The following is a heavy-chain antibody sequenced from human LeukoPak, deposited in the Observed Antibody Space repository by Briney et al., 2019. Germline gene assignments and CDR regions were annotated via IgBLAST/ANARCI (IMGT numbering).Heavy chain of an antibody. CDR1: GGSISSSNW. V-gene: IGHV4-4*02. CDR2: IYHSGST. J-gene: IGHJ6*02. D-gene: IGHD6-13*01. CDR3: ARVGIAAAAVYYYYGMDV. Sequence: SETLSLTCAVSGGSISSSNWWSWVRQPPGKGLEWIGEIYHSGSTNYNPSLKSQVTISVDKSKNQFSLKLSSVTAADTAVYYCARVGIAAAAVYYYYGMDVWGQGTTVTVSS.